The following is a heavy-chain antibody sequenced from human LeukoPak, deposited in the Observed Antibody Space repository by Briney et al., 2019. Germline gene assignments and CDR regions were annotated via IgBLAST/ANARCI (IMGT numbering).Heavy chain of an antibody. CDR2: ISSSSSYI. V-gene: IGHV3-21*01. CDR3: ASEYSGYDFDY. D-gene: IGHD5-12*01. J-gene: IGHJ4*02. Sequence: GGSLRLSCAASGFTFSCYSMIWVRQAPGKGLEWVSSISSSSSYIYYADSVKGRFTISRDNAKNSLYLQMNSLRAEDTAVYYCASEYSGYDFDYWGQGTLVTVSS. CDR1: GFTFSCYS.